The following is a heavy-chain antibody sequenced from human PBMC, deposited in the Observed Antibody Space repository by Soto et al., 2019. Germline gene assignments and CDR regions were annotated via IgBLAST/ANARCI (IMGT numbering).Heavy chain of an antibody. Sequence: SETLSLTCSVYGGSFIGYYLSWIRQPPGKGLEWIGEINHSGSTNYNPSLKSRVTISVDTSKNQFSLKLSSVTAADTAVYYCARSPLGAAWFDPWGQGTLVTVSS. J-gene: IGHJ5*02. CDR2: INHSGST. CDR3: ARSPLGAAWFDP. D-gene: IGHD2-15*01. V-gene: IGHV4-34*01. CDR1: GGSFIGYY.